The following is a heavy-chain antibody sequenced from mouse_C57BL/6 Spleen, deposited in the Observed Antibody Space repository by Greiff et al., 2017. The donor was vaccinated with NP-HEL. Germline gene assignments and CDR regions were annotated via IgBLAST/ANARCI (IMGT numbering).Heavy chain of an antibody. CDR3: ARIHDYDVDWYFDV. CDR2: IHPNSGST. D-gene: IGHD2-4*01. CDR1: GYTFTSYW. J-gene: IGHJ1*03. Sequence: VQLQQSGAELVKPGASVKLSCKASGYTFTSYWMHWVKQRPGQGLEWIGMIHPNSGSTNYNEKFKSKATLTVDKSSSTAYMQLSSLTSEDSAVYYCARIHDYDVDWYFDVWGTGTTVTVSS. V-gene: IGHV1-64*01.